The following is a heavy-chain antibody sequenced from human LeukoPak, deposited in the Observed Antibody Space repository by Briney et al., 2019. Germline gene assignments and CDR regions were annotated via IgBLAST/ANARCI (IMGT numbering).Heavy chain of an antibody. D-gene: IGHD5-18*01. CDR1: GYSISSGYY. CDR2: IYHSGST. Sequence: PSETLSLTCAVSGYSISSGYYWGWIRQPSGKGLEWIGSIYHSGSTYYNPSLKSRVTISVDTSKNQFSLKLSSVTAADTAVYYCARGAAGYSYRIDYWGQGTLVTVSS. V-gene: IGHV4-38-2*01. CDR3: ARGAAGYSYRIDY. J-gene: IGHJ4*02.